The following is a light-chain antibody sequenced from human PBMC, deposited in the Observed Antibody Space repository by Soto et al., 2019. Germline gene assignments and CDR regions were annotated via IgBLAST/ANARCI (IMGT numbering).Light chain of an antibody. J-gene: IGLJ1*01. CDR3: CSFAGGLFV. Sequence: QSAVSQPRSVSGSPGQPANDSCTGTNSNIGSHNYVSWYQQRPGKAPKLMIHDVTERPSGVPDRFSGSKSGNTASLTISGLQAEDEAEYFCCSFAGGLFVFGTGTKVTVL. CDR2: DVT. V-gene: IGLV2-11*01. CDR1: NSNIGSHNY.